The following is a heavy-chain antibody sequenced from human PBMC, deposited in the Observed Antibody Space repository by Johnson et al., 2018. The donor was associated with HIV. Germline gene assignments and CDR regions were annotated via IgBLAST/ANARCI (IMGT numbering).Heavy chain of an antibody. CDR1: GFTFSSYA. CDR2: ISYDGRNK. CDR3: ARGGNEIDAFDI. Sequence: QVQLVDSGGGVVQPGRSLRLSCAASGFTFSSYAMHWVRQAPGKGLEWVAVISYDGRNKYYADSVKGRFTISRDNSKNTLYLQMNSLRAEDTAVYYCARGGNEIDAFDIWGQGTMVTVSS. J-gene: IGHJ3*02. D-gene: IGHD1-1*01. V-gene: IGHV3-30*04.